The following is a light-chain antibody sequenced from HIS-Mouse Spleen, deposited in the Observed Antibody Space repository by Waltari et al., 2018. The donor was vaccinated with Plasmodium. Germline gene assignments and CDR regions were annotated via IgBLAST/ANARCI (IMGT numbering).Light chain of an antibody. CDR3: QQYNNWSFT. CDR1: QSVSSN. Sequence: EIVMTQPPATLSVSPGERATLSCRASQSVSSNLAWYQQKPGQAPMLLIYGASTRATGIPARFSGSGSGTEFTLTISSLQSEDFAVYYCQQYNNWSFTFGPGTKVDIK. V-gene: IGKV3-15*01. J-gene: IGKJ3*01. CDR2: GAS.